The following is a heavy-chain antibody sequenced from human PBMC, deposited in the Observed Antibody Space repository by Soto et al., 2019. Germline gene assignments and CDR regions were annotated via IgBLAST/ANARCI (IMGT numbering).Heavy chain of an antibody. CDR2: ISAYNGNT. CDR3: ARDPKPYYDFWSGYYSVYMDV. J-gene: IGHJ6*03. Sequence: GASVKVSCKASGYTFTSYGISWVRQAPGQGLEWMGWISAYNGNTNYAQKLQGRVTMTTDTSTSTVYMELRSLRSDDTAVYYCARDPKPYYDFWSGYYSVYMDVWGKGTTVTVSS. D-gene: IGHD3-3*01. CDR1: GYTFTSYG. V-gene: IGHV1-18*01.